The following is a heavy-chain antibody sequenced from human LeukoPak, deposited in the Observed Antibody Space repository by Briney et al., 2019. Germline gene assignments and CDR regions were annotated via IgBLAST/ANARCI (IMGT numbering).Heavy chain of an antibody. Sequence: ASVRVSCKAPASTFSNYAITWMRQAPGQSLEWVGWIRGYDGHTKYAQNVQGRVTMTRDTSTNTAYMGLRNLRSDDSAVYYCARSRSPTYDTSDYYENDYWGQGTLVTVSS. CDR3: ARSRSPTYDTSDYYENDY. J-gene: IGHJ4*02. D-gene: IGHD3-22*01. CDR1: ASTFSNYA. V-gene: IGHV1-18*01. CDR2: IRGYDGHT.